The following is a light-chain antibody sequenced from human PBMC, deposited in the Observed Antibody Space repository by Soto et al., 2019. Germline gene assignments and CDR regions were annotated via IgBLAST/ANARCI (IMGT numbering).Light chain of an antibody. CDR3: QQYDDLPPL. CDR1: QDISNY. V-gene: IGKV1-33*01. Sequence: DIQMTQSPSSLSASVGDRVTITCQASQDISNYLNWYQQKPGTAPKLLIYDASNLETGVPSRFSGSGSGTDFSFTISSLQPEDIATYYCQQYDDLPPLFGPGTKVDI. CDR2: DAS. J-gene: IGKJ3*01.